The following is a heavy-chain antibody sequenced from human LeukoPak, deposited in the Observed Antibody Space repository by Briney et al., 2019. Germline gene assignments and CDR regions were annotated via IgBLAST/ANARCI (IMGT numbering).Heavy chain of an antibody. D-gene: IGHD6-6*01. CDR1: GFTFSDYY. CDR2: ISSSGSTI. Sequence: PGGSLRLSCAASGFTFSDYYMSWIRQAPGKGLEWVSYISSSGSTIYYADSVKGRFTISRDNAKNSLYLQMNSLRAEDTAVYYCARDSSSSKGRNYYYFYYMDVWGKGTTVTVSS. CDR3: ARDSSSSKGRNYYYFYYMDV. V-gene: IGHV3-11*04. J-gene: IGHJ6*03.